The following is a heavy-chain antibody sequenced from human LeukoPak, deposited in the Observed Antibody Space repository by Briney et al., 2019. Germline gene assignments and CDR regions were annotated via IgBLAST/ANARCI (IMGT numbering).Heavy chain of an antibody. CDR2: IIPIFGTA. D-gene: IGHD2-2*01. J-gene: IGHJ3*02. Sequence: ASVKVSCKASGGTFSSYAISWVRQAPGQGLEWMGGIIPIFGTANYAQKFQGRVTITADESTSTAYMELSSLRSEDTAVYYCARSERYCSSTSCPHDAFDIWGQGTMVTVSS. CDR1: GGTFSSYA. V-gene: IGHV1-69*13. CDR3: ARSERYCSSTSCPHDAFDI.